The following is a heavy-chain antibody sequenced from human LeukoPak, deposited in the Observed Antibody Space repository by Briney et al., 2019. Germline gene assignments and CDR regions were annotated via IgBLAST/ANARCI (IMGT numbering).Heavy chain of an antibody. CDR1: GGSISSYY. CDR2: INHSGST. J-gene: IGHJ4*02. V-gene: IGHV4-34*01. Sequence: SEALSLTCTVSGGSISSYYWSWIRQPPGKGLEWIGEINHSGSTNYNPPLKSRVTISVDTSKNQFSLKLSSVTAADTAVYYCARLSSYSSSWYGYWGQGTLVTVSS. D-gene: IGHD6-13*01. CDR3: ARLSSYSSSWYGY.